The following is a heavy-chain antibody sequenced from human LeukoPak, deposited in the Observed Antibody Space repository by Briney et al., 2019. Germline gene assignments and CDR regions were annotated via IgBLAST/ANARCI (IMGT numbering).Heavy chain of an antibody. J-gene: IGHJ4*02. CDR3: ASRDCSGGSCYLDY. D-gene: IGHD2-15*01. V-gene: IGHV3-30*03. CDR2: TSYDGSKK. CDR1: GFTFSRFG. Sequence: GGSLRLSCVASGFTFSRFGMHWVRQAPGKGLEWVAVTSYDGSKKFYADSVKGRFTISRDNSKNTLYLQMNSLRAEDTAVYYCASRDCSGGSCYLDYWGQGTLVTVSS.